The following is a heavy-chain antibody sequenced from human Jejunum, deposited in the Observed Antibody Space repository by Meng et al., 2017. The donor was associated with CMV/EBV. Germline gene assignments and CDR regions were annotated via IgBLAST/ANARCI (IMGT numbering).Heavy chain of an antibody. J-gene: IGHJ5*02. Sequence: SSYYWGWLRQPPGKGLEWIGSIYYSGSTYYNPSLKSRVTISIDTSTDQFSLKLNSVTAADAAVYYCARLDLGHCSTTSCRYNWIDPWGQGTPVTVSS. D-gene: IGHD2-2*01. CDR3: ARLDLGHCSTTSCRYNWIDP. CDR2: IYYSGST. V-gene: IGHV4-39*07. CDR1: SSYY.